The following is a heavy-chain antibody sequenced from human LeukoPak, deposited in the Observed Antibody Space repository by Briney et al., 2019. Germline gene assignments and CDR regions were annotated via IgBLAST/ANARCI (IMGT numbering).Heavy chain of an antibody. D-gene: IGHD1-26*01. CDR2: IHPGDSEI. V-gene: IGHV5-51*01. CDR1: GYRFTSYW. J-gene: IGHJ4*02. CDR3: ARRLGATQSYFDF. Sequence: GESLKISCKASGYRFTSYWIGWVRQMPGKGLECMGIIHPGDSEIRYSPSFQGQVTISADKSISTAYLQWSGLKASDTAIYYCARRLGATQSYFDFWGQGALVTVSS.